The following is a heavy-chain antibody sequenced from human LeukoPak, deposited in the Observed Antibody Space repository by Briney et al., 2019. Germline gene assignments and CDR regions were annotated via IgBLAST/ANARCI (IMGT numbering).Heavy chain of an antibody. J-gene: IGHJ5*02. CDR1: SDSISNYY. V-gene: IGHV4-59*01. CDR3: ARTTPTYYDILTGYYGKFDP. Sequence: SETLSLTCTVSSDSISNYYWSWIRQPPGNGLEWIGYIYYSGSTNYNPSLKSRVTISVDTSKNQFSLKLSSVTAADTAVYYCARTTPTYYDILTGYYGKFDPWGQGTLVTVSS. D-gene: IGHD3-9*01. CDR2: IYYSGST.